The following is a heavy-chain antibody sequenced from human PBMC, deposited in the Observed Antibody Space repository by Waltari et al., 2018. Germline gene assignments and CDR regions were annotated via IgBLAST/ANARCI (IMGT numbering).Heavy chain of an antibody. CDR2: ISNDGTYE. J-gene: IGHJ6*02. Sequence: QVQLVESGGGVVQPGRSLRLSCVASGFTFRNFPMPWVRQAPGKGLEWVASISNDGTYEHFADSVKGRFSISRDNSKNTLYLQMSSLRPEDTAVFYCARDLGYTYGYRSYYYGVDVWGQGTTVTVSS. CDR3: ARDLGYTYGYRSYYYGVDV. D-gene: IGHD5-18*01. V-gene: IGHV3-30-3*01. CDR1: GFTFRNFP.